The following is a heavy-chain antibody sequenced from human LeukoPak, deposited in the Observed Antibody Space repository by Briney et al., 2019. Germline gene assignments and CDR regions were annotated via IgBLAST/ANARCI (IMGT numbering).Heavy chain of an antibody. CDR3: AGVFSGRRPFEL. J-gene: IGHJ4*02. D-gene: IGHD3-10*01. Sequence: SGTLSLTCTVSGGSINDYYWNWLRQPPGKGLEWIGFIYYRGTTNNNPSLKSRVTTSIDTSKKQFSLNLSSVTAADTAIYYCAGVFSGRRPFELWGQGILVTVSS. CDR2: IYYRGTT. V-gene: IGHV4-59*03. CDR1: GGSINDYY.